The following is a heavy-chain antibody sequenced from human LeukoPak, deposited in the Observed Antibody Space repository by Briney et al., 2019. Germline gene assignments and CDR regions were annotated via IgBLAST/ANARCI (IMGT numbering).Heavy chain of an antibody. CDR2: ITSTTTYT. Sequence: GSLRLSCAASGFTFSSYAMSWVRQAPGKGLEWVSSITSTTTYTYYADSVKGRFTISRDNAKNSLFLQMNSLRAEDTAVYYCVRCTFVLHKRCSAFDVWGQGTMVTVSA. D-gene: IGHD1-1*01. CDR3: VRCTFVLHKRCSAFDV. CDR1: GFTFSSYA. J-gene: IGHJ3*01. V-gene: IGHV3-21*01.